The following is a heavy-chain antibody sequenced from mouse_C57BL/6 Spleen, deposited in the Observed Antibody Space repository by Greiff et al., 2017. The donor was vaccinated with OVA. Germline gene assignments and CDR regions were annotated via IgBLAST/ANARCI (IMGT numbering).Heavy chain of an antibody. Sequence: VQLQQSGPELVKPGDSVKISCKASGYSFTGYFMNWVMQSHGKSLEWIGRINPYNGDTFYNQKFKGKATLTVDKSSSTAHMELRSLTSEDSAVYYCARWENYYGSSSGDYWGQGTTLTVSS. J-gene: IGHJ2*01. CDR3: ARWENYYGSSSGDY. CDR1: GYSFTGYF. D-gene: IGHD1-1*01. CDR2: INPYNGDT. V-gene: IGHV1-20*01.